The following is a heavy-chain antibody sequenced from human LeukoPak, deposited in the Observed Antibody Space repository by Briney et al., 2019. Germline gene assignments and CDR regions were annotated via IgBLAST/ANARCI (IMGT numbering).Heavy chain of an antibody. CDR1: GFTFGDYA. V-gene: IGHV3-49*04. CDR3: TRGSLLYSYFYYMDV. J-gene: IGHJ6*03. CDR2: TRSKIYGETT. Sequence: GGSLRLSCRASGFTFGDYAMTWVRQAPGKGLEWVGFTRSKIYGETTEYAASVEGRFAISRDDSKSIAYLQMNSLKTEDTGIYYCTRGSLLYSYFYYMDVWGRGTTVTISS.